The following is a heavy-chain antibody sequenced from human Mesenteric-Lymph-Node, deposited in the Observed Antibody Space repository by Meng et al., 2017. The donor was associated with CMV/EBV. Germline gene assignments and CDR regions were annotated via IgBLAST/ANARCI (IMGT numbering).Heavy chain of an antibody. CDR1: GGSFSGYY. Sequence: QLQRGGAGLLKPSETLSLTCAVYGGSFSGYYWSWIRQPPWKGLEWIGEINHSGSTNYNPSLKSRVTISVDTSKNQFSLKLSSVTAADTAVYYCARHQRWLKSEGGFNYWGQGTLVTVSS. V-gene: IGHV4-34*01. CDR2: INHSGST. D-gene: IGHD4-23*01. CDR3: ARHQRWLKSEGGFNY. J-gene: IGHJ4*02.